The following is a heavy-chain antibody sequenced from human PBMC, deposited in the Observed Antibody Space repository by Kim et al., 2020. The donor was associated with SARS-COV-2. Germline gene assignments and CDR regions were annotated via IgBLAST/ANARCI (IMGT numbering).Heavy chain of an antibody. CDR2: IYYSGST. Sequence: SETLSLTCTVSGGSISSSSYYWGWIRQPPGKGLEWIGSIYYSGSTYYNPSLKSRVTISVDTSKNQFSLKLSSVTAADTAVYYCARSSQFIAAADPEYFQNWGQGTLVTVSS. J-gene: IGHJ1*01. D-gene: IGHD6-13*01. CDR3: ARSSQFIAAADPEYFQN. V-gene: IGHV4-39*01. CDR1: GGSISSSSYY.